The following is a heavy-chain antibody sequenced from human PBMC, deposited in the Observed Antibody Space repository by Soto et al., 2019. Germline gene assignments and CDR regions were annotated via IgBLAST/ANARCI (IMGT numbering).Heavy chain of an antibody. CDR1: GGSISSGGYY. CDR2: IYYSGST. Sequence: SDTLSLTCTVSGGSISSGGYYWSWIRQHPGKGLEWIGYIYYSGSTYYNPSLKSRVTISVDTSKNQFSLKLSSVTAADTAVYYCARTGDNDAFDIWGQGTMVTVSS. J-gene: IGHJ3*02. D-gene: IGHD3-10*01. V-gene: IGHV4-31*03. CDR3: ARTGDNDAFDI.